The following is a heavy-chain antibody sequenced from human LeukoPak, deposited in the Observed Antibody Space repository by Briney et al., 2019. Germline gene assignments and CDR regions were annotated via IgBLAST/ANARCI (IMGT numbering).Heavy chain of an antibody. Sequence: GGSLRLSGAASGFTFISYGISWFRQAPGRGLEGVANIKQEGSEKYYVDPIKGRFTISRHNAKTSLYLQMNSLRAEDTAVYYCARDQSGYYYYGMSNDAFDIWGQGTMVTVSS. CDR1: GFTFISYG. V-gene: IGHV3-7*01. CDR2: IKQEGSEK. CDR3: ARDQSGYYYYGMSNDAFDI. D-gene: IGHD3-22*01. J-gene: IGHJ3*02.